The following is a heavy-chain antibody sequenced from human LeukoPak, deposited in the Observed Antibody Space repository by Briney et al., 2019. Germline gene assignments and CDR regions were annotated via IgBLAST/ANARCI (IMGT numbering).Heavy chain of an antibody. D-gene: IGHD5-24*01. V-gene: IGHV3-21*04. CDR1: GFTFSSYS. Sequence: PGGSLRLSCAASGFTFSSYSMNWVRRAPGKGLEWVSSISSSSSYIYYADSVKGRFTISRDNAKNSLYLQMDSLRAEDTAIYYCARDIQLSTWGLGTMVTVSS. CDR2: ISSSSSYI. CDR3: ARDIQLST. J-gene: IGHJ3*01.